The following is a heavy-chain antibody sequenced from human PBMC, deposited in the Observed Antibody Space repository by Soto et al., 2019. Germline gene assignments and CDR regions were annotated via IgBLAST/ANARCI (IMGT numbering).Heavy chain of an antibody. CDR2: ISGSGGST. CDR1: GFSFSSYA. J-gene: IGHJ6*02. V-gene: IGHV3-23*01. CDR3: AKDKYSGSYYRMDV. Sequence: GGSLRLSCAASGFSFSSYAMSCVRQAAGKGLEWVCAISGSGGSTYCADSGKGRLTISRDNSKNTLDLQMNSLGAEHTAVHYCAKDKYSGSYYRMDVWGQGTTVTVSS. D-gene: IGHD1-26*01.